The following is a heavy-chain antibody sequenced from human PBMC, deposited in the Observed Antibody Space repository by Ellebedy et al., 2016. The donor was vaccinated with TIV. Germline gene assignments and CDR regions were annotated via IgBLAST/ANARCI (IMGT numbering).Heavy chain of an antibody. Sequence: GESLKISCAASGFTFSSYWMTWVRQAPGKGLEWVANIKQDGSEIYYSDSVKGRFTISRDNARSSLYLQVNNLIAEDTALYYCARAWNPGSLVDYWGQGTLVTVSS. J-gene: IGHJ4*02. CDR2: IKQDGSEI. CDR1: GFTFSSYW. D-gene: IGHD1-1*01. V-gene: IGHV3-7*04. CDR3: ARAWNPGSLVDY.